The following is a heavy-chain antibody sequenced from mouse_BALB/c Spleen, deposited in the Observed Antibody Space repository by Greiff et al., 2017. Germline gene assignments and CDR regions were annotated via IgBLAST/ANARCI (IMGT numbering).Heavy chain of an antibody. D-gene: IGHD1-1*01. V-gene: IGHV1-18*01. CDR1: GYTFTDYN. Sequence: EVQLVESGPELVKPGASVKIPCKASGYTFTDYNMHWVKQSHGKSLEWIGDINPNNGGTIYNQKFKGKATLTVDKSSSTAYMELRSLTSEDTAVYYCARGYGSSYGFAYWGQGTLVTVSA. CDR3: ARGYGSSYGFAY. CDR2: INPNNGGT. J-gene: IGHJ3*01.